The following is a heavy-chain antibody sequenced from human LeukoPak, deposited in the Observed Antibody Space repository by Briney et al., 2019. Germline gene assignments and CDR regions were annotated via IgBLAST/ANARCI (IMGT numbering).Heavy chain of an antibody. J-gene: IGHJ6*03. CDR1: GFTFSSYE. CDR2: ISSSGSTI. CDR3: AKMVESGVGGRPYYYYYYMDV. V-gene: IGHV3-48*03. Sequence: PGGSLRLSCAASGFTFSSYEMNWVRQAPGKGLEWVSYISSSGSTIYYADSVKGRFTISRDNAKNSLYLQMNSLRAEDTAVYYCAKMVESGVGGRPYYYYYYMDVWGKGTTVTVSS. D-gene: IGHD2-8*01.